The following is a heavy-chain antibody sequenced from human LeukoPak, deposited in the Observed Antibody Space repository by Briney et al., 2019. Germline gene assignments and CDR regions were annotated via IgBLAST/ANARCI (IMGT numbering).Heavy chain of an antibody. Sequence: GGSLRLSCAASGFTFSSYSMNWVRQAPGKGLEWVSYISSSSTIYYADSVKGRFTISRDNAKNSLYLQMNSLRAEDTAVYYCARDLHSSGWYPGGYWGQGTLVTVSS. CDR3: ARDLHSSGWYPGGY. D-gene: IGHD6-19*01. J-gene: IGHJ4*02. CDR2: ISSSSTI. CDR1: GFTFSSYS. V-gene: IGHV3-48*01.